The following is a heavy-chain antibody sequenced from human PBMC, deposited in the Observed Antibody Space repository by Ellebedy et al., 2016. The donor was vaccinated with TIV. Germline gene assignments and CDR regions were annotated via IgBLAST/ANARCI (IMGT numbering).Heavy chain of an antibody. V-gene: IGHV3-23*01. CDR2: ITGSGDNT. D-gene: IGHD3-10*01. J-gene: IGHJ4*02. Sequence: GESLKISCAASVFTFSTSVMNWVRPAPGKGLAWVASITGSGDNTFYADSVRGRVTISRDNSKNTLFLQMNSLRAEDTAVDYCAIDRPITGSYHGDYFDSWGQGTLVTVAS. CDR3: AIDRPITGSYHGDYFDS. CDR1: VFTFSTSV.